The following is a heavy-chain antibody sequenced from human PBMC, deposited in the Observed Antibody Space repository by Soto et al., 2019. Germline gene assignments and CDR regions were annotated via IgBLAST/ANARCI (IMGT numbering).Heavy chain of an antibody. V-gene: IGHV3-21*01. CDR3: ATVPWSPYDVWRGYYYYYGMDV. Sequence: GGSLRLSCAASGFTFSSYSMNWVRQAPGKGLEWVSSISSSSSYIYYADSVKGRFTISRDNAKNSLYLQMNSLRADDTAVYYCATVPWSPYDVWRGYYYYYGMDVWGQGTTVTVSS. CDR2: ISSSSSYI. D-gene: IGHD3-3*01. J-gene: IGHJ6*02. CDR1: GFTFSSYS.